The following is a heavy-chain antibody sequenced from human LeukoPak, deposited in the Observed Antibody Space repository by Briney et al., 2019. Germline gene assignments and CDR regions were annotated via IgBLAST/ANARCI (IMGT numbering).Heavy chain of an antibody. CDR1: GGSLSSYY. V-gene: IGHV4-59*01. D-gene: IGHD5-18*01. CDR3: ARSGRGYSYGPDY. CDR2: IYYSGST. J-gene: IGHJ4*02. Sequence: PSETLSLTCTVSGGSLSSYYWSRNRQSPGMGLEWIGYIYYSGSTNYNPSLKSRVTISVDTSKNQFSLKLSSVTAADTAVYYCARSGRGYSYGPDYWGQGTLVTDSS.